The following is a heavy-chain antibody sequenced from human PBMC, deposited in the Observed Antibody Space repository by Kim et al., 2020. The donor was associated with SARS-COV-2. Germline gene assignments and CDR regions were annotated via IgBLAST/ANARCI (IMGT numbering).Heavy chain of an antibody. D-gene: IGHD5-12*01. CDR1: GGSISSYY. V-gene: IGHV4-59*01. CDR2: IYYSGST. Sequence: SETLSLTCTVSGGSISSYYWSWIRQPPGKGPEWIGYIYYSGSTNYNPSLKSRVTISVDTSKNQFSLKLSSVTAADTAVYYCARGITGRDGYKYFDYWGQGTLVTVSS. CDR3: ARGITGRDGYKYFDY. J-gene: IGHJ4*02.